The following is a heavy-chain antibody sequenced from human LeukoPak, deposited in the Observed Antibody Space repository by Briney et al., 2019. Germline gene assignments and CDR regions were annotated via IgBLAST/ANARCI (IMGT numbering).Heavy chain of an antibody. Sequence: GGSLRLSCAASGFTFSTYWMHWVRQAPGKGLEWVAVISYDGSNKYYADSVKGRFTISRDNSKNTLYLQMNSLRAEDTAVYYCAKDGATQGAFDIWGQGTMVTVSS. CDR2: ISYDGSNK. J-gene: IGHJ3*02. CDR1: GFTFSTYW. D-gene: IGHD3-16*01. CDR3: AKDGATQGAFDI. V-gene: IGHV3-30*18.